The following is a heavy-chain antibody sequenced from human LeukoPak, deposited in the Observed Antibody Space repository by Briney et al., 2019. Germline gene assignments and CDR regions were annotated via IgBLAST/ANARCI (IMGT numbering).Heavy chain of an antibody. Sequence: SETLSLTCTVSGASITSFHWTWIRQPAGKGLEWIGLIYSSRSTIYNPSLQSRVAMSVDMTKNQLSLKLSSVTAADTAMYYCARKDGDYWGQGTLVTVSS. CDR2: IYSSRST. D-gene: IGHD6-6*01. CDR3: ARKDGDY. CDR1: GASITSFH. V-gene: IGHV4-4*07. J-gene: IGHJ4*02.